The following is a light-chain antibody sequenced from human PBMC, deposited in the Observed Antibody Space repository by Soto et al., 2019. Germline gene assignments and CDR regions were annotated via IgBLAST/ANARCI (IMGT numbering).Light chain of an antibody. CDR3: QQYNSYSPT. J-gene: IGKJ1*01. CDR2: KAS. CDR1: QSISTW. V-gene: IGKV1-5*03. Sequence: DIQMTQSPSTLSASVGDRVTITCRASQSISTWLAWYQQEPGTAPKLLIHKASSLQSGVPSRFSGSGSGIDFTLTISSLHPDDFATYYCQQYNSYSPTFGQGTRVEIK.